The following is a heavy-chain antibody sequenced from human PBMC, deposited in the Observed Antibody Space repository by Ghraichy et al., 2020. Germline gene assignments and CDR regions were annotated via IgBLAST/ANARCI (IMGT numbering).Heavy chain of an antibody. V-gene: IGHV3-48*02. D-gene: IGHD4-23*01. CDR1: GFTFSGYS. CDR3: ARGSTVVRFYYYDGMDV. CDR2: ITSSSRTI. J-gene: IGHJ6*02. Sequence: GGSLRLSCVGSGFTFSGYSMNWVRQSPGKGLEWVSYITSSSRTISHADSVKGRFTISRDNAQNSLYLQMNSLRDEDTAVYYCARGSTVVRFYYYDGMDVWGQGTTVTVSS.